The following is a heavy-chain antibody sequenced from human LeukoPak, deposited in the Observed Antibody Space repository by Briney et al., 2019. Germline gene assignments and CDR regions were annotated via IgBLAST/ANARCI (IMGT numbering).Heavy chain of an antibody. V-gene: IGHV1-69*02. CDR3: ARSITMIVVVPHAFDI. CDR1: GGTFSSYT. Sequence: ASVKVSCKASGGTFSSYTISWVRQAPGQGLEWMGRIIPFLGIAKYAQKFQGRVTITADKSTSTAYMELSSLRSEDTAVYYCARSITMIVVVPHAFDIWGQGTMVTVSS. J-gene: IGHJ3*02. D-gene: IGHD3-22*01. CDR2: IIPFLGIA.